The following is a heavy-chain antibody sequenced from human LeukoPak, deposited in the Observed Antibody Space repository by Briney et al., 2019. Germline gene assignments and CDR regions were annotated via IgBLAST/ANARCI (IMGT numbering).Heavy chain of an antibody. D-gene: IGHD4-23*01. Sequence: GTSVKVSCKASGYTFTDYYIHWVRQAPGQGLEWMGWINPYSGDTNYAQKFQGWVTMTRDTSTSTAYMELSRLRSDNTAVYYCGTVGGKAFDIWGQGTMVTVSS. J-gene: IGHJ3*02. V-gene: IGHV1-2*04. CDR2: INPYSGDT. CDR3: GTVGGKAFDI. CDR1: GYTFTDYY.